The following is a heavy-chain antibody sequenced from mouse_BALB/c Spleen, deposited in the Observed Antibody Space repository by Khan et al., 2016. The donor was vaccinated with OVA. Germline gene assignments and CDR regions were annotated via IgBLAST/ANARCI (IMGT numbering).Heavy chain of an antibody. D-gene: IGHD2-4*01. Sequence: QVQLKESGPGLVQPSQSLSITCTVSGFSLTNYGVHWVRQSPGKGLEWLGLIWSGGSTDYNAAFISRLSISKYNSKSQVFFKMNSLQANDKARYYCARNYDYDEGLAYWGQGTLVTVSA. CDR1: GFSLTNYG. V-gene: IGHV2-2*02. J-gene: IGHJ3*01. CDR3: ARNYDYDEGLAY. CDR2: IWSGGST.